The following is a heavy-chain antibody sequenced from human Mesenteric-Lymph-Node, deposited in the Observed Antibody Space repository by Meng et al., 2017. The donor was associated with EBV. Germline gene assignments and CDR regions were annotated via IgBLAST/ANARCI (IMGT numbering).Heavy chain of an antibody. Sequence: QVQLQEEGPGLVKPSETLSLTCTVSGASISSCYWSWVRPPPGKGLEWIGSTSYGERAQDNPSLKSRVTISVDTSKHQISLTLTSVIAADTAVYYCARESGPGLESDSWGQGTLVTVSS. CDR1: GASISSCY. CDR2: TSYGERA. D-gene: IGHD3/OR15-3a*01. V-gene: IGHV4-59*01. CDR3: ARESGPGLESDS. J-gene: IGHJ4*02.